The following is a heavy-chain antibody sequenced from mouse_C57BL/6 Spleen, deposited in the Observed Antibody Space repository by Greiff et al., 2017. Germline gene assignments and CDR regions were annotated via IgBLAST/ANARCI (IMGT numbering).Heavy chain of an antibody. CDR3: AGRGYDSWFAY. V-gene: IGHV5-17*01. Sequence: EVQLVESGGGLVKPGGSLKLSCEASGFTFSDYGMHWVRQAPEKGLEWVAYISRGSSTTKYADKVKGRFTISRDNAKNTLFLQMTSLSSEDTAMYYGAGRGYDSWFAYWGQGTLVTVSA. CDR1: GFTFSDYG. CDR2: ISRGSSTT. J-gene: IGHJ3*01. D-gene: IGHD2-2*01.